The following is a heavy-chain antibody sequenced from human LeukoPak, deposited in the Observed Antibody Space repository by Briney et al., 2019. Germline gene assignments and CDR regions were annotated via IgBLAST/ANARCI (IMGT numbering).Heavy chain of an antibody. CDR3: ARARIDSSSWHYYFDY. J-gene: IGHJ4*02. CDR1: GGSISSYY. V-gene: IGHV4-59*01. Sequence: PSETLSLTCTVSGGSISSYYWSWIRQPPGKGLEWIGYIYYSGSTNYNPSLKSRVTISVDTSKNQFSLKLSSVTAADTAVYYCARARIDSSSWHYYFDYWGQGTLVTVSS. D-gene: IGHD6-13*01. CDR2: IYYSGST.